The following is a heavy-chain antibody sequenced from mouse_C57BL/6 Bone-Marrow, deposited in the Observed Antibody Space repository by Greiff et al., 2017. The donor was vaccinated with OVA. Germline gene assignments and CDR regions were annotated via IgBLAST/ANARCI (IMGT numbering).Heavy chain of an antibody. Sequence: QVQLKASGAELVRPGASVTLSCKASGYTFTDYEMHWVKQTPVHGLEWIGAIDPETGGTAYNQKFKGKAILTADKSSSTAYMELRSLTSEDSAVYYCTRKGTVGYAMDYWGQGTSVTVSS. V-gene: IGHV1-15*01. J-gene: IGHJ4*01. CDR1: GYTFTDYE. CDR3: TRKGTVGYAMDY. CDR2: IDPETGGT. D-gene: IGHD1-1*01.